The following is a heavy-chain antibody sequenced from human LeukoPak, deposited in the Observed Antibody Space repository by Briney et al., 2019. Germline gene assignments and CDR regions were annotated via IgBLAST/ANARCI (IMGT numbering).Heavy chain of an antibody. CDR1: GYSFTGYW. D-gene: IGHD2-2*01. CDR2: IYPGDSGT. Sequence: GESLKISCKGFGYSFTGYWIGWVRQMPGKGLEWMGIIYPGDSGTRYSPSFQGQVTISADKSISTAYLQWSSLKASDTAMYFCARHLGGGPAATPFDYWGQGTLVTVSS. J-gene: IGHJ4*02. V-gene: IGHV5-51*01. CDR3: ARHLGGGPAATPFDY.